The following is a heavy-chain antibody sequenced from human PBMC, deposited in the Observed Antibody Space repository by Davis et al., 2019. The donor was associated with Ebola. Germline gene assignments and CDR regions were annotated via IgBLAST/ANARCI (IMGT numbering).Heavy chain of an antibody. D-gene: IGHD6-19*01. CDR3: ATSWLGREDYYYGMDV. Sequence: MPSETLSLTCTVSGGSISSYYWSWIRQPPGKGLEWIGYIYYSGSTNYNPSLKSRATISVDTSKNQFSLKLSSVTAADTAVYYCATSWLGREDYYYGMDVWGQGTTVTVSS. J-gene: IGHJ6*02. CDR2: IYYSGST. V-gene: IGHV4-59*01. CDR1: GGSISSYY.